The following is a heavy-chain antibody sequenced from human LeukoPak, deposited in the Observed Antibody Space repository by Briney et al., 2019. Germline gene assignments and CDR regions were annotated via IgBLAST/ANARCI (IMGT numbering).Heavy chain of an antibody. Sequence: GGSLRLSCAASGFTFSSYAMSWVRQAPGKGLEWVSAISGSGGSTYYADSVKGRFTISRDNSKNTLSLQMNSLRAEDTAVYYCAKDGLATTNGPCGYFDYWGQGTLVTVSS. CDR3: AKDGLATTNGPCGYFDY. D-gene: IGHD5-24*01. CDR2: ISGSGGST. V-gene: IGHV3-23*01. CDR1: GFTFSSYA. J-gene: IGHJ4*02.